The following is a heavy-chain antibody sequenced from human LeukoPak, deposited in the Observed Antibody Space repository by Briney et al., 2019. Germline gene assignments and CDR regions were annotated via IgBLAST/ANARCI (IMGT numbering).Heavy chain of an antibody. Sequence: SETLSLICTVSGGSISSYYWSWIRQPPGKGLEWIGYIYYSGSTNYNPSLKSRVTISVDTSKNQFSLKLSSVTAADTAVYYCARDRSSGNFDYWGQGTLVTVSS. CDR1: GGSISSYY. J-gene: IGHJ4*02. D-gene: IGHD6-6*01. CDR2: IYYSGST. CDR3: ARDRSSGNFDY. V-gene: IGHV4-59*01.